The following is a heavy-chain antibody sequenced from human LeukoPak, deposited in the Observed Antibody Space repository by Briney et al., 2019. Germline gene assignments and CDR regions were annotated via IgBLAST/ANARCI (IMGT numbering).Heavy chain of an antibody. V-gene: IGHV1-18*04. Sequence: ASVKVSCKASGYTFTSYGISWVRQAPGQGLEWMGWISAYNGNTNYAQKLQGRVTMTTDTSTSTAYMELRSLRSDDTAVYYCAREELEQQYYYYGMDVWGQGTTVTVSS. D-gene: IGHD1/OR15-1a*01. CDR2: ISAYNGNT. CDR3: AREELEQQYYYYGMDV. J-gene: IGHJ6*02. CDR1: GYTFTSYG.